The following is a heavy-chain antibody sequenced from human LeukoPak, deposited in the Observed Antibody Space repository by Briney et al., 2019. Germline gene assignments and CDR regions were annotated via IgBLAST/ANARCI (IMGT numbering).Heavy chain of an antibody. D-gene: IGHD6-13*01. CDR3: AKDKGSSRRNANFHG. CDR1: GFTFSSYG. V-gene: IGHV3-30*18. J-gene: IGHJ1*01. Sequence: GGSLRLSCAASGFTFSSYGMHWVRQAPGKGLEWVAVISYDGSNKYYADSVKGRFTISRDNSKNTLYLQMNSLRAEDTAVYYFAKDKGSSRRNANFHGWGQGTLVTVSS. CDR2: ISYDGSNK.